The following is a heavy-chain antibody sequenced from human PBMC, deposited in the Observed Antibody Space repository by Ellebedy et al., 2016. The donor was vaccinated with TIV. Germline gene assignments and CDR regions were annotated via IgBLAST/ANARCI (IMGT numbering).Heavy chain of an antibody. CDR1: GFRFSSYG. Sequence: PGGSLRLSCAASGFRFSSYGIHWVRQAPGKGLEWVALIWYEGSYKYYGDSVKGRLTISRDDSKNTVYLQMNSLRADDTAIYHCARGPLGGTPRAFDPWGQGTLVTVSS. D-gene: IGHD1-26*01. CDR3: ARGPLGGTPRAFDP. V-gene: IGHV3-33*01. CDR2: IWYEGSYK. J-gene: IGHJ5*02.